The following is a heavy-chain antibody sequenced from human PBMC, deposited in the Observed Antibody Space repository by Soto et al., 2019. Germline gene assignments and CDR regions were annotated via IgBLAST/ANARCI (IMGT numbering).Heavy chain of an antibody. CDR2: TSSSGATI. CDR1: VFTFSSFE. CDR3: ARVGVGSLDAFDI. Sequence: EEQLEESGGGLVQPGGSLRLSCAASVFTFSSFEMNWVRQGPGKGLEWVSYTSSSGATIYYADSVKGRFTISRDNAKNTLYLQMNSLRVEDTAVYYCARVGVGSLDAFDIWGQGTMVTVSS. D-gene: IGHD1-26*01. J-gene: IGHJ3*02. V-gene: IGHV3-48*03.